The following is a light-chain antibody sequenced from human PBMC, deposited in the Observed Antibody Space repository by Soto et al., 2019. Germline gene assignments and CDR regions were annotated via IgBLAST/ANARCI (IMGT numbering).Light chain of an antibody. CDR1: QTISTH. CDR3: QQSYNTPRT. V-gene: IGKV1-39*01. CDR2: AAS. J-gene: IGKJ1*01. Sequence: DIQMTQSPSSLFASVGDRVTVTCRASQTISTHLNWYQKKPGKAPKLLIYAASSLQRGAPSRFSGSGSGTDFTLTISSLQPEDFATYYCQQSYNTPRTFGQGTKGEIK.